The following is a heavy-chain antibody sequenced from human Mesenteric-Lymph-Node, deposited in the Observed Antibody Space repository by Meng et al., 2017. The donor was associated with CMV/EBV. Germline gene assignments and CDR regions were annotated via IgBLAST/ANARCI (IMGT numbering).Heavy chain of an antibody. CDR1: GFTLSDHY. D-gene: IGHD3-22*01. CDR3: ARDGGYYDGGGYYNFYYYGLDV. V-gene: IGHV3-72*01. CDR2: SRNKANNYTT. J-gene: IGHJ6*02. Sequence: GSLKISCAASGFTLSDHYMDWVRRGPGRGLEWVGRSRNKANNYTTEYAASVTGRFSISRDDSKNSLYLQMNGLKIEDTAVYYCARDGGYYDGGGYYNFYYYGLDVWGQGTTVTVSS.